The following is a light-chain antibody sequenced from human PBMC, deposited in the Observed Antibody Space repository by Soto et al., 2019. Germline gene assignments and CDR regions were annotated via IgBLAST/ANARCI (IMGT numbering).Light chain of an antibody. CDR3: QQRRVSPLT. CDR1: QSVNNY. CDR2: DSS. J-gene: IGKJ4*01. V-gene: IGKV3-11*01. Sequence: EYELTQSPSILSLSPGDRATLSCRASQSVNNYLAWYQQKPGQAPRLLIYDSSNMATGIPARFSGSGSGTDFTLTISSLQPEDFAIYYCQQRRVSPLTFGGGTKLEIK.